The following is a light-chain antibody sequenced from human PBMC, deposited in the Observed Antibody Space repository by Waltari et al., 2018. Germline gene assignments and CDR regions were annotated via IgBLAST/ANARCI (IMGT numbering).Light chain of an antibody. Sequence: DIVMTQSPDSLAVSLGERATINCKSSKSVLYSSNNKNYLAWYQQKPGQPPKLLIYWASTRESGVSHRFSGSGSGTDFTLTISSLQAEDVAVYYCQQYYRTPQTFGQGTKVEIK. CDR3: QQYYRTPQT. CDR1: KSVLYSSNNKNY. J-gene: IGKJ1*01. V-gene: IGKV4-1*01. CDR2: WAS.